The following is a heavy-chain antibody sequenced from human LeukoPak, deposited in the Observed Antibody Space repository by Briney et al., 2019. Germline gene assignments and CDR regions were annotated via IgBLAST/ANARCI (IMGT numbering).Heavy chain of an antibody. D-gene: IGHD3-3*01. CDR2: IYYSGST. J-gene: IGHJ4*02. CDR1: GGSISSGGYY. V-gene: IGHV4-61*08. Sequence: KPSQTLSLTCTVSGGSISSGGYYWSWIRQPPGKGLEWIGYIYYSGSTNYNPSLKSRVTISVDTSKNQFSLKLSSVTAADTAVYYCARVRTITIFGVVITYYFDYWGQGTLVTVSS. CDR3: ARVRTITIFGVVITYYFDY.